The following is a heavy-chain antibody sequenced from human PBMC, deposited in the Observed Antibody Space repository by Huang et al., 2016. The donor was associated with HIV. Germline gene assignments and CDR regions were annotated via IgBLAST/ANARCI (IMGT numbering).Heavy chain of an antibody. CDR1: GGSFRLYS. CDR3: VRVPTPSYYDCGRLCCSEEDVYYDGTDV. V-gene: IGHV4-34*12. D-gene: IGHD3-3*01. CDR2: VIHPGEG. J-gene: IGHJ6*02. Sequence: QVRLQQWGAGLLKPSETLSLTCAVYGGSFRLYSWSWVRQSPGKGLGWIGEVIHPGEGNYNHNIKSRVTSSVDASKKQFSLKPDSGTAADSAVYYSVRVPTPSYYDCGRLCCSEEDVYYDGTDVWGQGTTVTVSS.